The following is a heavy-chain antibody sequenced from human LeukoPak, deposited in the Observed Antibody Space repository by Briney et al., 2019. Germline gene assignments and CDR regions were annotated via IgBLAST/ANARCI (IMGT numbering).Heavy chain of an antibody. V-gene: IGHV4-34*01. J-gene: IGHJ4*02. D-gene: IGHD3-10*01. Sequence: GSLRLSCAASGFTFSSYSMNWVRQAPGKGLEWIGEINHSGSTNYNPSLKSRVTISVDTSKNQFSLKLSSVTAADTAVYYCARAAPMVRGVPLDYWGQGTLVTVSS. CDR3: ARAAPMVRGVPLDY. CDR2: INHSGST. CDR1: GFTFSSYS.